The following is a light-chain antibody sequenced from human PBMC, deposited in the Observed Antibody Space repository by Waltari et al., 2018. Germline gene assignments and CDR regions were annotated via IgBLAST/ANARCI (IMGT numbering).Light chain of an antibody. CDR2: AAS. J-gene: IGKJ4*01. V-gene: IGKV1-9*01. CDR3: LQLNSYPLT. Sequence: DIQLTQSPSFLSASVGDRVPLTCRASQGISNYLAWYQQKPGKAPKLLISAASTLQSGVPSRFSGSGSETEFTLTISSLQPEDFATYFCLQLNSYPLTFGGGTNVEIK. CDR1: QGISNY.